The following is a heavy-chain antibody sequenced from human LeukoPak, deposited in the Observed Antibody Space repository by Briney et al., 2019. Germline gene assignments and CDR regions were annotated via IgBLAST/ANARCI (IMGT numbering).Heavy chain of an antibody. CDR1: GYTFTGYY. CDR2: INPNSGGT. CDR3: ARESYSGYGLSPLMDV. V-gene: IGHV1-2*02. Sequence: ASVKVSCKASGYTFTGYYMHWVRQAPGQGLEWMGWINPNSGGTNYAQKFQGRVTMTRDTSISTAYMELSRLRSDDTAVYYCARESYSGYGLSPLMDVWGKGTTVTVSS. D-gene: IGHD5-12*01. J-gene: IGHJ6*03.